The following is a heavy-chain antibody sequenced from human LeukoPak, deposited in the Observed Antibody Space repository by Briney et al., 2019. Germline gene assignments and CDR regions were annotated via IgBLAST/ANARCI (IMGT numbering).Heavy chain of an antibody. CDR1: GFTFSSYG. CDR2: IWYDGNNK. CDR3: AKVDGVVVAARLAYFDY. D-gene: IGHD2-15*01. Sequence: GGSLRLSCAASGFTFSSYGMHWFRQAPGKGLEWVAFIWYDGNNKYYADSVKGRFTISRDNSKNTLYLQMNSLRAEDTAVYYCAKVDGVVVAARLAYFDYWGQGTLVTVSS. J-gene: IGHJ4*02. V-gene: IGHV3-30*02.